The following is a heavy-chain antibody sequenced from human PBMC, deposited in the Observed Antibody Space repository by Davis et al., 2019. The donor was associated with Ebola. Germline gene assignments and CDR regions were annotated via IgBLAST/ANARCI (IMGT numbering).Heavy chain of an antibody. J-gene: IGHJ5*02. Sequence: PGGSLRLSCAASGFTFSSYSMNWVRQAPGKGLEWVSSISSRSTYNYYADSVRGRFTISRDNAKNSLYLQMNSLRAEDTAFYYCARLSGSYPNWFDPWGQGTLVTVSS. CDR3: ARLSGSYPNWFDP. CDR2: ISSRSTYN. D-gene: IGHD1-26*01. CDR1: GFTFSSYS. V-gene: IGHV3-21*01.